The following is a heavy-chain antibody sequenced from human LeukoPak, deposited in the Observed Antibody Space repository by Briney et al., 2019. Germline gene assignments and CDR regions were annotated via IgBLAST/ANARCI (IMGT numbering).Heavy chain of an antibody. Sequence: GRSLRLSCAASGFTFSSYGMHWVRQAPGKGLEWVAVISYDGSNKYYADSVKGRFTISRDNSKNTLYLQMNSLRAEDTAVYYCAKVPQWGQGTLFTVSS. CDR1: GFTFSSYG. V-gene: IGHV3-30*18. CDR3: AKVPQ. CDR2: ISYDGSNK. J-gene: IGHJ4*02.